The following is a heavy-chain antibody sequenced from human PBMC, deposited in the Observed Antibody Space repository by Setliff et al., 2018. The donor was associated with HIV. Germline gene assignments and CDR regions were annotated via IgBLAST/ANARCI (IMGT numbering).Heavy chain of an antibody. J-gene: IGHJ4*02. CDR3: AKKTAAYTSGSWLHY. CDR1: GFNFNSYG. V-gene: IGHV3-23*01. Sequence: PGGSLRLSCVASGFNFNSYGINWVRQAPGKGLECVAVISGSGGDTYYADSVKGRFVISREKSKSTLYLQMNSLRAEDTAVYYCAKKTAAYTSGSWLHYWGQGTLVTVSS. CDR2: ISGSGGDT. D-gene: IGHD3-10*01.